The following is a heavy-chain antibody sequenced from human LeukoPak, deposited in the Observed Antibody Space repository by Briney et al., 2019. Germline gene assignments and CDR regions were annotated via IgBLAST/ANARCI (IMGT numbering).Heavy chain of an antibody. V-gene: IGHV1-2*02. J-gene: IGHJ4*02. D-gene: IGHD2-2*01. Sequence: GASVKVSCKASGYTFTGYYMHWVRQAPGQGLEWMGWINPNSGGTNYAQKFQGRVTMTRDTSISTAYMELSRLRSDDTAVYYCVRDRTKYCSSTSCPLDYWGQGTLVTVSP. CDR1: GYTFTGYY. CDR2: INPNSGGT. CDR3: VRDRTKYCSSTSCPLDY.